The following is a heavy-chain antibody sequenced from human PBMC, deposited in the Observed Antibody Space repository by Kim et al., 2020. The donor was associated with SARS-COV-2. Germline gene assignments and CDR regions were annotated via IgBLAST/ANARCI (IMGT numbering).Heavy chain of an antibody. Sequence: GGSLRLSCAASGFTFSSYGMHWVRQAPGKGLEWVAVISYDGSNKYYADSVKGRFTISRDNSKNTLYLQMNSLRAEDTAVYYCAKDLTPVWSGIDYWGQGTLVTVSS. CDR2: ISYDGSNK. V-gene: IGHV3-30*18. CDR1: GFTFSSYG. CDR3: AKDLTPVWSGIDY. D-gene: IGHD3-3*01. J-gene: IGHJ4*02.